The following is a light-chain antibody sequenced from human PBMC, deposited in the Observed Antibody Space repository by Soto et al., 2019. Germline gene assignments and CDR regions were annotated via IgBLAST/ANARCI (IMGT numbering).Light chain of an antibody. J-gene: IGLJ2*01. Sequence: QSVLTQPPSVSGAQGPRVTISCTGSSSNIGAGYDVHWYQQLPGTAPKLIIYGNSNRPSGVPDRFPGSKSGTSAALAITGLQAEDYADYYCQSYDSSLRGWKVFVGGTQLTVL. V-gene: IGLV1-40*01. CDR2: GNS. CDR1: SSNIGAGYD. CDR3: QSYDSSLRGWKV.